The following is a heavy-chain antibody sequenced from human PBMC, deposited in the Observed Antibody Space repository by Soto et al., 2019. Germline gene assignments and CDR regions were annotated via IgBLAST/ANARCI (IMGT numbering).Heavy chain of an antibody. CDR1: GYSFTSYW. CDR2: IYPGDSDT. D-gene: IGHD3-9*01. CDR3: ARRELRYFDWLFAGAFDI. Sequence: EVQLVQSGAEVKKPGESLKISCKGSGYSFTSYWIGWVRQMPGKGLEWMGIIYPGDSDTRYSPSFQGQVTISADKSISTAYLQWSSLKASDTAMYYCARRELRYFDWLFAGAFDIWGQGTMVTVSS. V-gene: IGHV5-51*03. J-gene: IGHJ3*02.